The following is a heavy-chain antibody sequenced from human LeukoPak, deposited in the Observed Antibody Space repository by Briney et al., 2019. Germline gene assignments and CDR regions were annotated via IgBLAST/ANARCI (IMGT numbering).Heavy chain of an antibody. CDR2: ISSSGSTT. CDR1: GFTFSDYY. J-gene: IGHJ4*02. Sequence: GGSLRLSCAASGFTFSDYYMSWIRQAPGKGLEWVSYISSSGSTTYYADSVKGRFTISRDNSKNTLYLQMNSLRAEDTAVYYCAKSYCGGDCYSRAQYYFDYWGQGTLVTVSS. CDR3: AKSYCGGDCYSRAQYYFDY. D-gene: IGHD2-21*02. V-gene: IGHV3-11*01.